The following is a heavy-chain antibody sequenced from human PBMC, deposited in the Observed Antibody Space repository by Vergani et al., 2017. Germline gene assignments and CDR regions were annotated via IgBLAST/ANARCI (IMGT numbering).Heavy chain of an antibody. CDR2: ISSNGGST. CDR3: VKGGWGYYEGSGPLDY. Sequence: EVQLVESGGGLVQPGGSLRLSCSASGFTFSSYAMHWVRQAPGKGLEYVSAISSNGGSTYYADSVKGRFTISRDNSKNTLYLQMSSLRAEDTAVYYCVKGGWGYYEGSGPLDYWGRGTLSPSPQ. V-gene: IGHV3-64D*06. J-gene: IGHJ4*02. CDR1: GFTFSSYA. D-gene: IGHD3-22*01.